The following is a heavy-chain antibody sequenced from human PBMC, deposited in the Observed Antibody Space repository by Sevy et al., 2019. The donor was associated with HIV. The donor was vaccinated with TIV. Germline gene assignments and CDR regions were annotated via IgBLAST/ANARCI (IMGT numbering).Heavy chain of an antibody. J-gene: IGHJ5*02. D-gene: IGHD6-6*01. CDR2: INTNTGNP. CDR3: AKIMSDYSSSPGWVGFDP. V-gene: IGHV7-4-1*02. CDR1: GYTFTSYA. Sequence: ASVKVSCKASGYTFTSYAMNWVRQAPGQGLEWMGWINTNTGNPTYAQGFTGRFVFSLDTSVSTAYLQISSLKAEDTAVYYCAKIMSDYSSSPGWVGFDPWGQGTLVTASS.